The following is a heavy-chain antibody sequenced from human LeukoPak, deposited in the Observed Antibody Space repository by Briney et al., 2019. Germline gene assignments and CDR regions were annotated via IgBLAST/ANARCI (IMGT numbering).Heavy chain of an antibody. J-gene: IGHJ6*03. CDR2: ISSSSSTI. CDR3: ARGYSSSGMDV. D-gene: IGHD6-6*01. V-gene: IGHV3-48*04. Sequence: GGSLRLSCAASGFTFSSYSMNWVRQAPGKGLEWVSYISSSSSTIYYADSVKGRFTISRDNAKNSLYLQMNSLRAEDTAVYYCARGYSSSGMDVWGKGTTVTASS. CDR1: GFTFSSYS.